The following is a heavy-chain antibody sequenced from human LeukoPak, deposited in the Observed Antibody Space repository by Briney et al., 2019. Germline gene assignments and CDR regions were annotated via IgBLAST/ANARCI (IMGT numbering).Heavy chain of an antibody. CDR2: IWYEGTNK. D-gene: IGHD1-7*01. V-gene: IGHV3-33*01. Sequence: GRSLRLSCAGSGFTFSNYGMHWVRQAPGKGLEWVAVIWYEGTNKYYADSVKGRFTISRDNSKNTLYLQMDSLRAEDTAMYYCAGQGGLGNYATGSWFDPWGQGTLVTVSS. CDR1: GFTFSNYG. CDR3: AGQGGLGNYATGSWFDP. J-gene: IGHJ5*02.